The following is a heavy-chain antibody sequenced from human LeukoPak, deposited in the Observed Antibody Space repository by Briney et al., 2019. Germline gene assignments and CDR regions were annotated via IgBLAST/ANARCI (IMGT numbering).Heavy chain of an antibody. CDR2: IYPGDSDT. CDR3: ARHSGSYLTPFDN. V-gene: IGHV5-51*01. D-gene: IGHD1-26*01. CDR1: GYSFTSYR. Sequence: GESLQISCKGSGYSFTSYRIGWVREMPGTGLEWMGIIYPGDSDTRYSPSFQGQVTISADKSISTAYLQWSSLKASDTAMYYCARHSGSYLTPFDNSGHGTLGTVSS. J-gene: IGHJ4*03.